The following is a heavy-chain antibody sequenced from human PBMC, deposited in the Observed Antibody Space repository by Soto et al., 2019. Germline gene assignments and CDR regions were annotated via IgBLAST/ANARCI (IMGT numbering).Heavy chain of an antibody. CDR2: FSLGDSVT. CDR1: GFTFSRCA. CDR3: VKGGWGTVVAY. D-gene: IGHD2-15*01. J-gene: IGHJ4*02. V-gene: IGHV3-23*01. Sequence: EVELLESGGGLIQPGGSLRLSCAASGFTFSRCAMTWVRQAPGKGLEWVSIFSLGDSVTYYAYSVTGRLTISRDNSKNTIYLHMNSLRAEDTAVYHCVKGGWGTVVAYWGQGALVTVSS.